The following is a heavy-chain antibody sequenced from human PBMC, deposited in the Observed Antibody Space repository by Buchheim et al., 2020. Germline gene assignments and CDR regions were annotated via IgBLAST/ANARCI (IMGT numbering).Heavy chain of an antibody. Sequence: QVQLQESGPGLVKPSQTLSLTCTVSGGSISSGGYYWSWIRQHPGKGLEWIGEIYDSGSTNYNSSLKSRVIISVDKSKNHFSLKVTSVTAADTAVYYCARGDSSGYPDYWGQGTL. J-gene: IGHJ4*02. CDR1: GGSISSGGYY. D-gene: IGHD3-22*01. CDR3: ARGDSSGYPDY. CDR2: IYDSGST. V-gene: IGHV4-31*03.